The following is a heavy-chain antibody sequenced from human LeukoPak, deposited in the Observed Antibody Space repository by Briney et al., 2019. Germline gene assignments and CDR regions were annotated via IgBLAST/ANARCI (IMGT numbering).Heavy chain of an antibody. D-gene: IGHD3-22*01. CDR2: IWYDGSNK. Sequence: GGSLRLSCAASGFTFSSYGMHWVRQAPGKGLEWVAVIWYDGSNKYYADSVKGRFAISRDNSKNTLYLQMNSLRAEDTAVYYCARDVNTMIVTLDCWGQGTLVTVSS. CDR3: ARDVNTMIVTLDC. CDR1: GFTFSSYG. J-gene: IGHJ4*02. V-gene: IGHV3-33*01.